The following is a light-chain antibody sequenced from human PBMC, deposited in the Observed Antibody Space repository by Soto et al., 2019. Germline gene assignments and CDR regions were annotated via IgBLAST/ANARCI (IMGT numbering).Light chain of an antibody. CDR1: SRDVGGYKF. CDR3: GSYSSTDTPFV. Sequence: QSVLTQPASVSGSPGQSITISCTGTSRDVGGYKFVSWYQHHSGKAPKLLIYEVTNRPSGISDRFSGSKSVNTASLTISGLQAEDESDYYCGSYSSTDTPFVFGTGTKLTVL. V-gene: IGLV2-14*01. J-gene: IGLJ1*01. CDR2: EVT.